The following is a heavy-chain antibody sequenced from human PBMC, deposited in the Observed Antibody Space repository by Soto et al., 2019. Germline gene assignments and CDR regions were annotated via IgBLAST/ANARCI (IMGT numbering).Heavy chain of an antibody. CDR2: INAGNGNT. CDR1: GYTFTSYA. V-gene: IGHV1-3*01. D-gene: IGHD6-19*01. Sequence: QVQLVQSGAEVKKPGASVKVSCKASGYTFTSYAMHWVRQAPGQRLEWMGWINAGNGNTKYSQKFQGRVTITRDTSASTADMELSSLRSEDTAVYYCARPYSSGWYWFDPWGQGTLVTVSS. CDR3: ARPYSSGWYWFDP. J-gene: IGHJ5*02.